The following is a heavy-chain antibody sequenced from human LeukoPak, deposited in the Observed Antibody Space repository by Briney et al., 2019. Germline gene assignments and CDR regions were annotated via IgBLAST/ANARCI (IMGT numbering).Heavy chain of an antibody. V-gene: IGHV3-66*04. CDR3: ARRSTVTRDLDI. Sequence: GESLRLSCAASGFTVSTNYMVWVRQAPGKGLEWVSVIYSDGDGGDTYYADSVKGRFTISRDNSKNTVYLQLNSLRAEDTAVYYCARRSTVTRDLDIWGQGTMVTVSS. J-gene: IGHJ3*02. CDR2: IYSDGDGGDT. D-gene: IGHD4-17*01. CDR1: GFTVSTNY.